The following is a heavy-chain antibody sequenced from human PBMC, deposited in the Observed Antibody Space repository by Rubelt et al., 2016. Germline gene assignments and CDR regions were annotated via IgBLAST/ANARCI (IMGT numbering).Heavy chain of an antibody. CDR3: ARQAGYSYGRNDAFDI. Sequence: QVQLQQWGAGLLKPSETLSLTCAVYGGSFSGYYWSWIRQPPGKGLEWIGYIYYSGSTYYNPSLKSRVTISVATSKNRFSLKLSSVTAADTAVYYCARQAGYSYGRNDAFDIWGQGTMVTVSS. J-gene: IGHJ3*02. V-gene: IGHV4-34*01. D-gene: IGHD5-18*01. CDR1: GGSFSGYY. CDR2: IYYSGST.